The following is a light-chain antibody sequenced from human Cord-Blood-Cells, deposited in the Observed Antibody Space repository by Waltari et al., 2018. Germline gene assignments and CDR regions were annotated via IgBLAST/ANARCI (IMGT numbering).Light chain of an antibody. Sequence: QSALTQPRPVSGSPGQSVPISRTGTSSDVGGYNYVSWYQQHPGTAPKLMIYDVSKRPSGVPDRFSGSKSGNTASLTISGLQAEDEADYYCCSYAGSYTWVFGGGTKLTVL. V-gene: IGLV2-11*01. CDR2: DVS. J-gene: IGLJ3*02. CDR3: CSYAGSYTWV. CDR1: SSDVGGYNY.